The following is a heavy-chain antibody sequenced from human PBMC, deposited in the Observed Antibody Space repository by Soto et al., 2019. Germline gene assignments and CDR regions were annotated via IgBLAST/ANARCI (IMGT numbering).Heavy chain of an antibody. CDR3: AKDLGYCSGGSCPFYGMDV. Sequence: GGSLRLSCAASGFTFSSYAMSWVRQAPGKGLEWVSAISGSGGSTYYADSVKGRFTISRDNSKNTLYLQMNSLRAEDTAVYYCAKDLGYCSGGSCPFYGMDVWGQGTTVTVSS. V-gene: IGHV3-23*01. CDR1: GFTFSSYA. CDR2: ISGSGGST. D-gene: IGHD2-15*01. J-gene: IGHJ6*02.